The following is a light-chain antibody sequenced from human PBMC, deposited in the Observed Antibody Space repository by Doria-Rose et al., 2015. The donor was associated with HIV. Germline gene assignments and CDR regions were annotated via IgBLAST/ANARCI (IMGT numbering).Light chain of an antibody. J-gene: IGKJ3*01. CDR3: MQTILLPFT. CDR2: EVS. Sequence: TQSPLSLSVTPGQPASISCRSSQILVTSDGQTYLYWYLQKPGQSPQLLIYEVSNSFSGVPDRFSGSVLGTDVTLKISRVEPEDFGVYYCMQTILLPFTFGPGTTVDIK. CDR1: QILVTSDGQTY. V-gene: IGKV2D-29*02.